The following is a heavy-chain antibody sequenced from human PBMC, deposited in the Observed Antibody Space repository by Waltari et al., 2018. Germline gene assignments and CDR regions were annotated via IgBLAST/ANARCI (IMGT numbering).Heavy chain of an antibody. CDR1: GASSSDDY. Sequence: QVLPQQWGAGLLKPSETLSLTCDVYGASSSDDYWNWIRQPPGKGLEWIGEIHPGGGTDYNPSLRSRVTISVETPKNQFSLRLTSVTAADTAVYYCVRGPDRAKQGYWGQGTLVSVSS. V-gene: IGHV4-34*01. J-gene: IGHJ4*02. CDR3: VRGPDRAKQGY. CDR2: IHPGGGT. D-gene: IGHD3-22*01.